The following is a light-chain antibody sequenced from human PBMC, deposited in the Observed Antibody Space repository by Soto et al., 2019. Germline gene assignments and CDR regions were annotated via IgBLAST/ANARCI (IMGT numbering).Light chain of an antibody. CDR2: AAF. V-gene: IGKV1-39*01. J-gene: IGKJ2*01. CDR1: QRISSN. Sequence: DIQMTQSPSSLSASVGDIVTITCRASQRISSNLNWYQQKSGKAPKLLIYAAFNLKSGVPSRFSGSGSGTDFTLTISSLHPEDFATYYCQQSYSTPYTFGQGTKLEIK. CDR3: QQSYSTPYT.